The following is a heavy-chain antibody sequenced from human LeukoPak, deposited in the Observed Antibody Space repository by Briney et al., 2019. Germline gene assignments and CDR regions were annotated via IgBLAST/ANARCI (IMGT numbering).Heavy chain of an antibody. D-gene: IGHD3-3*01. J-gene: IGHJ6*03. CDR1: GFTVSSNY. CDR2: IYSGGST. CDR3: STIVKRYYDFWRGSSGPYYYYMDV. Sequence: PGGSLRLSCAASGFTVSSNYMSWVRQAPGKGLEWVSVIYSGGSTYYADSVKGRFTISRDNSKNTLYLQMNSLRAEDTAVYYCSTIVKRYYDFWRGSSGPYYYYMDVWGKGTTVTVSS. V-gene: IGHV3-53*01.